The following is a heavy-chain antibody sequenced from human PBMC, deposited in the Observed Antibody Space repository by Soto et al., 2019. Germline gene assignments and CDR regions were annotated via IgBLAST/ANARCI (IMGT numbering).Heavy chain of an antibody. J-gene: IGHJ3*02. CDR3: ARGRYDSSGYYPTGAFDI. CDR2: ISSSSSYI. CDR1: GFTFSSYS. V-gene: IGHV3-21*01. D-gene: IGHD3-22*01. Sequence: GGSLRLSCAASGFTFSSYSMNWVRQAPGKGLEWVSSISSSSSYIYYADSVKGRFTISRDNAKNSLYLQMNSLRAEDTAVYYCARGRYDSSGYYPTGAFDIWGQGTMDTVSS.